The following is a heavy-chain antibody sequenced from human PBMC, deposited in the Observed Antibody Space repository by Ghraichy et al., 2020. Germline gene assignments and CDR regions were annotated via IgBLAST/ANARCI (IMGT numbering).Heavy chain of an antibody. CDR3: AGEGGIVGGSVDY. V-gene: IGHV4-59*01. D-gene: IGHD1-26*01. Sequence: SCTVSGGSMGSYYWSWIRQPPGKGLEWIGYIAYSGSTNYKPSLKSRVTISLDTSKNQFSLKLTSLTAADTAVYYCAGEGGIVGGSVDYWGQGTLVTVSS. CDR1: GGSMGSYY. J-gene: IGHJ4*02. CDR2: IAYSGST.